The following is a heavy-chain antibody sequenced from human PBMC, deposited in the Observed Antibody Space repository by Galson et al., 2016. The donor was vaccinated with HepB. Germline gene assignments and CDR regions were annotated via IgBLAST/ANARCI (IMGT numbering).Heavy chain of an antibody. CDR3: ARDPDHYY. V-gene: IGHV3-21*01. CDR2: ITSSGNYI. CDR1: GFTFSSYS. Sequence: SLRLSCAASGFTFSSYSMNWVRQAPGKGLEWVSSITSSGNYIFYADSVKGRFTISRDNAKNSLYLQMNSLRAEDTAVYYCARDPDHYYWGQGTLVTVSS. J-gene: IGHJ4*02. D-gene: IGHD1-14*01.